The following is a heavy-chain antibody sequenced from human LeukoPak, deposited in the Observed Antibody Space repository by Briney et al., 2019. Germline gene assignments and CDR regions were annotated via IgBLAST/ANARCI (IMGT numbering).Heavy chain of an antibody. Sequence: ASVKVSCKASAYTFTSYGINWVRQAPGQGLEWMGWINPNSGGTNYAQKFQGRVTMTRDTSISTAYMELSRLRSDDTAVYYCARDTPDFYYDYVWGSYRFDYWGQGTLVTVSS. D-gene: IGHD3-16*02. CDR1: AYTFTSYG. CDR3: ARDTPDFYYDYVWGSYRFDY. J-gene: IGHJ4*02. V-gene: IGHV1-2*02. CDR2: INPNSGGT.